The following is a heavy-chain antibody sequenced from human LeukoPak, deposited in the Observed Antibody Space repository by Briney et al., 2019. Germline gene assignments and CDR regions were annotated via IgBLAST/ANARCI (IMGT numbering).Heavy chain of an antibody. CDR2: ISSSSTI. CDR1: GFTFSSYG. J-gene: IGHJ5*02. CDR3: ARDLAGAYYDFWSGRNWFDP. Sequence: GGSLRLSCAASGFTFSSYGMNWVRQAPGKGLEWVSYISSSSTIYYADSVKGRFTISRDNAKNSLYLQMNSLRAEDTAVYYCARDLAGAYYDFWSGRNWFDPWGQGTLVTVSS. V-gene: IGHV3-48*01. D-gene: IGHD3-3*01.